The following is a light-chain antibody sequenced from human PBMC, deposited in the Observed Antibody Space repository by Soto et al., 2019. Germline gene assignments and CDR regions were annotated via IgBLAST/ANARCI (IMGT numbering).Light chain of an antibody. CDR2: GAS. J-gene: IGKJ1*01. Sequence: EIALTQSPGTLSVSPGERATLSCRASQSVSSNLAWYQQKPGQAPRLLIYGASTRATGIPARFSGSGSGTDFTLTISRLEAEDSAVYYCQQYGSSPRTFGQGTKVDIK. CDR3: QQYGSSPRT. CDR1: QSVSSN. V-gene: IGKV3-20*01.